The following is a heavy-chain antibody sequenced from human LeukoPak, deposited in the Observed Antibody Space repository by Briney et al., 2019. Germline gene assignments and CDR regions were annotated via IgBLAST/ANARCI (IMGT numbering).Heavy chain of an antibody. CDR3: AREWEQGGYCSSTSCARNGAFDI. V-gene: IGHV1-18*01. CDR2: ISAYNGNT. J-gene: IGHJ3*02. CDR1: GYTFTSYG. D-gene: IGHD2-2*01. Sequence: ASVKVSCKASGYTFTSYGISWVRQAPGQGLEWMGWISAYNGNTNYAQKLQGRVTMTTDTSTSTAYMELRSLRSDDTAVYYCAREWEQGGYCSSTSCARNGAFDIWGQGTMVTVSS.